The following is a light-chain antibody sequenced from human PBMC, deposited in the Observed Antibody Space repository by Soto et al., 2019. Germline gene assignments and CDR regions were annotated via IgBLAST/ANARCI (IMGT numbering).Light chain of an antibody. V-gene: IGLV2-14*01. CDR1: NSDVGGYNY. Sequence: QSALTQPASVSGSPGQSITISCTGTNSDVGGYNYVSWYQQHPGKAPKLMIYDVSYRPSGVSNRFSGYKSGNTASLTISGLQAEDEADYYCNSYTSSSAPVVFGGGTKLTFL. J-gene: IGLJ2*01. CDR3: NSYTSSSAPVV. CDR2: DVS.